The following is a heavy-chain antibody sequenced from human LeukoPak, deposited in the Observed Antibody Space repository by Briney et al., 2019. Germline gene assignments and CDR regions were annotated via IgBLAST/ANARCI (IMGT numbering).Heavy chain of an antibody. V-gene: IGHV3-7*01. Sequence: PGGSLRLSCTASGFMFSTYWMSWVRQAPGKGLEWVANIKGDGSEKYFVDSVKGRFTISRDNAKDSLYLQMNSLRAEDTAVYYCARGDSGYWDYYFDYWGRGILVTVSS. J-gene: IGHJ4*02. D-gene: IGHD3-22*01. CDR2: IKGDGSEK. CDR1: GFMFSTYW. CDR3: ARGDSGYWDYYFDY.